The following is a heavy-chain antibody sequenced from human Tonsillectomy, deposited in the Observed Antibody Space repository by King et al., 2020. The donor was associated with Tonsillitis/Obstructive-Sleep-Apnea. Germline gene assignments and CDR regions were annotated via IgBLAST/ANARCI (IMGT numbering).Heavy chain of an antibody. CDR3: ARGGSGSYYKNSFDY. D-gene: IGHD3-10*01. CDR2: IHAGNGYT. V-gene: IGHV1-3*01. J-gene: IGHJ4*02. CDR1: GYTFTNYT. Sequence: QLVQSGAEVKKPGASVKLSCKASGYTFTNYTVHWVRQAPGQRVEWKGWIHAGNGYTKYSQPFQGKVTITRDTSASTAYMELSSLRSEDTAVYYCARGGSGSYYKNSFDYWGQGTLITVSS.